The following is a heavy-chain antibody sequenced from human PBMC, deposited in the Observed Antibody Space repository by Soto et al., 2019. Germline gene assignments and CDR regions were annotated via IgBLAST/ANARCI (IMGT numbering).Heavy chain of an antibody. CDR3: ARDLSGTNFDY. J-gene: IGHJ4*02. D-gene: IGHD1-1*01. V-gene: IGHV3-33*01. CDR2: IWYDGSNK. Sequence: GGSLRLSCATSGFTFSSYGMHWVRQAPGKGLEWVAVIWYDGSNKYYADSVKGRFTISRDNSKNTLYLQMNSLRAEDTAVYYCARDLSGTNFDYWGQGTLVTVSS. CDR1: GFTFSSYG.